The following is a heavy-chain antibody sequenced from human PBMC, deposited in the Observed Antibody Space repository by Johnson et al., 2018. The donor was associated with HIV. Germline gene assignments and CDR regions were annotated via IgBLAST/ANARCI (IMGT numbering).Heavy chain of an antibody. Sequence: VQLVESGGGLVQPGGSLRLSCAASGFTFSTYWMSWVRQAPGKGLEWVANIKQDGSEKYYVDSVKGRFTISRDNSKNTLYLQMNSLRAEDTALYYCSKDRSTGWYQAFDIWGQGTMVTVSS. CDR1: GFTFSTYW. J-gene: IGHJ3*02. D-gene: IGHD6-19*01. CDR2: IKQDGSEK. CDR3: SKDRSTGWYQAFDI. V-gene: IGHV3-7*05.